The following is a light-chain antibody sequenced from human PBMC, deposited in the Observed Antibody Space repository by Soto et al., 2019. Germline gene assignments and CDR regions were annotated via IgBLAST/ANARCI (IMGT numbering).Light chain of an antibody. J-gene: IGKJ1*01. CDR1: QSVSGNY. V-gene: IGKV3-20*01. CDR2: GAS. Sequence: EMVLTQSPGTLSLSPGEGATRSCRDSQSVSGNYLAWYQQKPGQAPRLLMFGASNRATGIPDRFSGSGSGTDFTLTISRLEPEDFAVYYCQQYASSPFWTFGQGTKVEVK. CDR3: QQYASSPFWT.